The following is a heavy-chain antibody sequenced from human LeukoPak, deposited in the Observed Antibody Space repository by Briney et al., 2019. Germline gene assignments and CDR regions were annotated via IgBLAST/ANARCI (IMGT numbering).Heavy chain of an antibody. Sequence: PGGSLRLSCAASGFTFDDYAMHWVRQAPGKGLEWVSGISWNSGSIGYADSVKGRFTISRDNAKNSLYLQMNSLRAEDMALYYCAKDWGLRLGELSSTLFDYWGQGTLVTVSS. CDR2: ISWNSGSI. CDR3: AKDWGLRLGELSSTLFDY. CDR1: GFTFDDYA. J-gene: IGHJ4*02. D-gene: IGHD3-16*02. V-gene: IGHV3-9*03.